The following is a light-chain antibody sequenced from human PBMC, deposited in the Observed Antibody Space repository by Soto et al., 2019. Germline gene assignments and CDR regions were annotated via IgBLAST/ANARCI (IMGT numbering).Light chain of an antibody. J-gene: IGKJ2*01. V-gene: IGKV3-20*01. Sequence: EIVLTQSPGTLSLSPGERATLSCRASQSVRSTYLAWYQQKPGQAPSLLIYGASNRATGIPDRFSGSGSGADCTLTISRLEHEDFAVYYCQLYDSSPPGYTFGQGTRLEIK. CDR1: QSVRSTY. CDR3: QLYDSSPPGYT. CDR2: GAS.